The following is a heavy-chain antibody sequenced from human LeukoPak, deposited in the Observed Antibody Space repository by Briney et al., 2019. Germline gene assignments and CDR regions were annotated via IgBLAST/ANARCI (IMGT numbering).Heavy chain of an antibody. D-gene: IGHD5-18*01. CDR1: GFTFSSYS. CDR3: ARSYFWGYSYGYDWFDP. Sequence: GGSLRLSCAASGFTFSSYSMNWVRQAPGKGLEWVSSISSSSSYIYYADSVKGRFTISRDNAKNSLYLQMNGLRAEDTAVYYCARSYFWGYSYGYDWFDPWGQGTLVTVSS. J-gene: IGHJ5*02. CDR2: ISSSSSYI. V-gene: IGHV3-21*01.